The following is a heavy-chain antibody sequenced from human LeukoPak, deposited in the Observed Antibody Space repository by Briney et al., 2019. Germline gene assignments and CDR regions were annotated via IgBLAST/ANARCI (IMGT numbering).Heavy chain of an antibody. CDR3: ARSVTMIVDWFDP. Sequence: GGSLRLSCAASGITLISYNMNWVRQAPGKGLEWVSSISSDSNYIYYADPVKGRFTISRDNAKNSLYLQMNSLRAEDTAVYYCARSVTMIVDWFDPWGQGTLVTVSS. CDR2: ISSDSNYI. V-gene: IGHV3-21*01. J-gene: IGHJ5*02. CDR1: GITLISYN. D-gene: IGHD3-22*01.